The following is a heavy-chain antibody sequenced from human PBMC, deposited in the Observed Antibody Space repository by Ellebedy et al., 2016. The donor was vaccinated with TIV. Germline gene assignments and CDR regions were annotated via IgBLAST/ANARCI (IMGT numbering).Heavy chain of an antibody. CDR3: AQLRGYRYGPIDY. J-gene: IGHJ4*02. CDR2: IIGMFGTT. V-gene: IGHV1-69*13. D-gene: IGHD5-18*01. CDR1: GLTFSSFG. Sequence: ASVKVSCKTSGLTFSSFGISWVRQAPGGGLEWMGGIIGMFGTTSYAQKFQGRVTITADESTSTVYMELNSLRSEDTAVYYCAQLRGYRYGPIDYWGQGTLVTVSA.